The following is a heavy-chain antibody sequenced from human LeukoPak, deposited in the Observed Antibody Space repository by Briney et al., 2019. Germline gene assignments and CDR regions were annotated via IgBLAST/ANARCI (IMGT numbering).Heavy chain of an antibody. CDR3: ATAGEGSGSYDY. V-gene: IGHV4-30-2*01. CDR2: IYHSGST. J-gene: IGHJ4*02. Sequence: SETLSLTCAVSGGSISSGGYSWSWIRQPPGKGLEWIGYIYHSGSTYYNPSLKSRVTISVDRSKNQFSLKLSSVTAADTAVYYCATAGEGSGSYDYGGQGTLATVP. D-gene: IGHD3-10*01. CDR1: GGSISSGGYS.